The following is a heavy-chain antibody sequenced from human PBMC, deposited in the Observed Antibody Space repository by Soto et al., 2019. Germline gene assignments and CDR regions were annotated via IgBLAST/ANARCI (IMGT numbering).Heavy chain of an antibody. D-gene: IGHD4-4*01. V-gene: IGHV1-69*13. CDR2: IIPIFDTT. J-gene: IGHJ6*02. CDR1: GGTFSSYA. CDR3: ARHISNFRYYYYAMDV. Sequence: GASVKVSCKASGGTFSSYAITWVRQAPGQGLECMGGIIPIFDTTNYAQKFQGRVTISADESTSTAYLQWNTLKASDTAMYYCARHISNFRYYYYAMDVWGQGTTVTVSS.